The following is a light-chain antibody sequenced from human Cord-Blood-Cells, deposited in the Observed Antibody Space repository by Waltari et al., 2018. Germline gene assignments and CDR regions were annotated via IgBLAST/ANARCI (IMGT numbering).Light chain of an antibody. CDR1: QSSSSY. V-gene: IGKV1-39*01. J-gene: IGKJ1*01. CDR3: QQSYSTPWT. Sequence: DIQMTQSPPSLLASSGDSVTITCRASQSSSSYLNWYQQKPGKAPKLLIYAASSLQSGVPSRFSGSGSGTDFTLTISSLQPEDFATYYCQQSYSTPWTFGQGTKVEIK. CDR2: AAS.